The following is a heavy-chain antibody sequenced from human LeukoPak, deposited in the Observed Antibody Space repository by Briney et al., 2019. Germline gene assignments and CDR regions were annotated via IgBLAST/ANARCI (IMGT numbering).Heavy chain of an antibody. CDR2: INWNGGST. CDR1: GFTFDDYG. CDR3: ARRARYDSSGYYSDY. D-gene: IGHD3-22*01. V-gene: IGHV3-20*04. Sequence: GGSLRLSCAASGFTFDDYGMSWVRQAPGKGLEWVSGINWNGGSTTYADSVKGRFTISRDNAKNSLYLQMNSLRAEDTVLYYCARRARYDSSGYYSDYWGQGTLVTVSS. J-gene: IGHJ4*02.